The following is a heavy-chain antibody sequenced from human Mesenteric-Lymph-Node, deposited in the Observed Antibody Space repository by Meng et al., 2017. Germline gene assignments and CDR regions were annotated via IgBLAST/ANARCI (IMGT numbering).Heavy chain of an antibody. CDR3: ARNNYYWYFDL. V-gene: IGHV4-34*01. J-gene: IGHJ2*01. CDR1: GGSFSGYY. Sequence: SETLSLTCAVYGGSFSGYYWSWIRQPPGKGLEWIGEINHSGSTNYNPSLKSRVTISVDTSKNQFSLKLSSVTAADTAVYYCARNNYYWYFDLWGRGTLVTAPQ. D-gene: IGHD5-24*01. CDR2: INHSGST.